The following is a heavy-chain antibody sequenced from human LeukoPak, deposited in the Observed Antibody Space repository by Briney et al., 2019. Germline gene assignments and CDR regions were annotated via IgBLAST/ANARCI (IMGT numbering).Heavy chain of an antibody. D-gene: IGHD6-13*01. CDR2: ISSSSSYI. J-gene: IGHJ6*02. Sequence: GGSLRLSCAASGFTFSSYSMNWVRQAPGKGLEWVSSISSSSSYIYYADSVKGRFTISRDNAKNSLYLQMNSLRAEDTAVYYCARDGRPGGAAAGTRFLYYYGMDVWGQGATVTVSS. CDR1: GFTFSSYS. CDR3: ARDGRPGGAAAGTRFLYYYGMDV. V-gene: IGHV3-21*01.